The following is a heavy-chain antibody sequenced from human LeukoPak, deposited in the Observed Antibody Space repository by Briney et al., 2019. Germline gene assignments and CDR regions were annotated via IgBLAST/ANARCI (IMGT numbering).Heavy chain of an antibody. CDR2: IYYGGSI. CDR1: GVSINISY. Sequence: SETLSLTCTVSGVSINISYWSWIRQPPGKGLEWIGFIYYGGSINYNPSLKSRVTISIDSSKTQVSLKLSSVTAADTAVYYCARGNDYWGQGTLVTVSS. J-gene: IGHJ4*02. V-gene: IGHV4-59*08. CDR3: ARGNDY.